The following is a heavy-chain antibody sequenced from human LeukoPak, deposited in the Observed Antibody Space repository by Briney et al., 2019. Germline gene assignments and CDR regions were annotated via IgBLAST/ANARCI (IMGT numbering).Heavy chain of an antibody. CDR1: GGSFSGYY. V-gene: IGHV4-59*01. CDR3: ARDRNYYYYMDV. CDR2: IYYRGST. Sequence: SETLSLTCAVYGGSFSGYYWSWIRQPPGKGLEWIGYIYYRGSTNYNPPLKSRVTISVDTSKNQFSLKLSSVTAADTAVYYCARDRNYYYYMDVWGKGTTVTVSS. J-gene: IGHJ6*03.